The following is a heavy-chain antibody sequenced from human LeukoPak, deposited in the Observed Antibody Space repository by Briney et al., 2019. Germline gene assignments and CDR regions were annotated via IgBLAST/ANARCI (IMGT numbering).Heavy chain of an antibody. CDR2: ISGSGGST. CDR1: GFTFSSYA. Sequence: PGGSLRLSCAASGFTFSSYAMSWVRQAPGKGLEWVSAISGSGGSTYYADSVKGRFTISRDNSKNTLYLQMNSLRAEDTAVYYCAKPSNGYSSGWYNYWGQGTLVTVSS. J-gene: IGHJ4*02. V-gene: IGHV3-23*01. D-gene: IGHD6-19*01. CDR3: AKPSNGYSSGWYNY.